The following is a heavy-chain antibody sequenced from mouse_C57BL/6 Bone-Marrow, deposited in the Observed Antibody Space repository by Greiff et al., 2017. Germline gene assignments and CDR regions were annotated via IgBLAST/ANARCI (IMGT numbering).Heavy chain of an antibody. V-gene: IGHV3-6*01. CDR2: ISYDGSN. CDR3: ARYRRFAY. CDR1: GYSITSGYY. Sequence: EVKLQESGPGLVKPSQSLSLTCSVTGYSITSGYYWNWIRQLPGNKLEWMGYISYDGSNKYTPSLQNRIPITRDTTTHRFFLKLNSVTTEDTATYYCARYRRFAYWGKGTLVTVSA. J-gene: IGHJ3*01.